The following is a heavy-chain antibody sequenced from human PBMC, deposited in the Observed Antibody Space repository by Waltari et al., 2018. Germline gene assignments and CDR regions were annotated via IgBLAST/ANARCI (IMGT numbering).Heavy chain of an antibody. D-gene: IGHD6-19*01. CDR1: GGSISSGGYY. CDR3: ARDENGIAVVGMDV. CDR2: IYYSGST. Sequence: QVQLQESGPGLVKPSQTLSLTCTVSGGSISSGGYYWSWIRQHPGKGLEWIGYIYYSGSTNYNPSLKSRVTIAVDTSKNQFSLKLSSVTAADTAVYYCARDENGIAVVGMDVWGQGTTVTVSS. V-gene: IGHV4-61*08. J-gene: IGHJ6*02.